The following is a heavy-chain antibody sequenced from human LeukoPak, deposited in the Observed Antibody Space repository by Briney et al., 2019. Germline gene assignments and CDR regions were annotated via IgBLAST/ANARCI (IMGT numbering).Heavy chain of an antibody. CDR1: GFTFSDYY. V-gene: IGHV3-11*04. CDR3: ARDLPVLRFLEWSKRDPTYYFDY. J-gene: IGHJ4*02. CDR2: ISSSGSTI. Sequence: GGSLRLSCAASGFTFSDYYMSWIRQAPGKGLEWVSYISSSGSTIYYADSVKGRFTISRHNSKNTLYLQMNSLRAEDTAVYYCARDLPVLRFLEWSKRDPTYYFDYWGQGTLVTVSS. D-gene: IGHD3-3*01.